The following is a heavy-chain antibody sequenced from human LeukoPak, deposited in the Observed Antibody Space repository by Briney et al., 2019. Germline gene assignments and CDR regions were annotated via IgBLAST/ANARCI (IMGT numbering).Heavy chain of an antibody. CDR3: ARGPSGYHNT. J-gene: IGHJ4*02. V-gene: IGHV3-7*01. CDR1: GFTFSGFW. Sequence: GGSLRLSCAASGFTFSGFWMSWVRQAPGKGLEWVANIKQDATEKYYIDSVKGRFTISRDNSKNTLYLQMNSLRAEDTAVYYCARGPSGYHNTGGQGTLVTVSS. CDR2: IKQDATEK. D-gene: IGHD5-12*01.